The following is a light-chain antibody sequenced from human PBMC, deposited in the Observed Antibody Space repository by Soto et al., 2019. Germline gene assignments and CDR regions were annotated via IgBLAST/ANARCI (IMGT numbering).Light chain of an antibody. CDR3: QHYTSTPFT. V-gene: IGKV3-15*01. Sequence: DIVMTQSPATLSASVGDRATLSCRASHSVDSRLNWYQQKPGQAPRLLIYAASSRATGLPARFSGSGSGTEFTLTISSLQSEDFAIYYCQHYTSTPFTFGGGTKVEIK. CDR1: HSVDSR. J-gene: IGKJ4*01. CDR2: AAS.